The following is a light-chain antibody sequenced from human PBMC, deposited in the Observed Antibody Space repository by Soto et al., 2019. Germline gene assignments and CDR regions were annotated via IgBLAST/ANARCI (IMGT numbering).Light chain of an antibody. CDR3: QQYDNLPRYT. CDR2: DAS. Sequence: DIQMTQSPSSLSASVGDRVTITCQASQDIYKYLNWYQQKPGKAPKLLIYDASNLETGVPSRFSGSGSGTDFTFTISSLQPEDIATYYCQQYDNLPRYTFGQGTKVQIK. J-gene: IGKJ2*01. CDR1: QDIYKY. V-gene: IGKV1-33*01.